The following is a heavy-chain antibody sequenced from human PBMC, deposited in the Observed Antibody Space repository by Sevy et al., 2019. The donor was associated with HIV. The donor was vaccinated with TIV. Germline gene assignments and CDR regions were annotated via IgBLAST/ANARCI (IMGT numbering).Heavy chain of an antibody. CDR2: ISTRSSAI. Sequence: GGSLRLSCAASGFTFSSFSMNWVRQAPEKGPEWISYISTRSSAIYYADSMKGRFTISRDNSKNSLYLQMNSLRAEDTAVYYCARESASGTPGGVYYYYYNMDVWGQGTTVTVSS. J-gene: IGHJ6*02. V-gene: IGHV3-48*01. D-gene: IGHD6-13*01. CDR1: GFTFSSFS. CDR3: ARESASGTPGGVYYYYYNMDV.